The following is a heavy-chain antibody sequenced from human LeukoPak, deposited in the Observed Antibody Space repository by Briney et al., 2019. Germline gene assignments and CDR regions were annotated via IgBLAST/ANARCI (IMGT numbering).Heavy chain of an antibody. CDR3: AKTVGAYLYYFDY. CDR2: INSDGSST. Sequence: HAGGSLRLSCAASGFTFSSYWMHWVRQAPGKGLVWVSRINSDGSSTSYADSVKGRFTISRDNAKNTLYLQMNSLRAEDTAVYYCAKTVGAYLYYFDYWGQGTLVTVSS. D-gene: IGHD1-26*01. V-gene: IGHV3-74*01. CDR1: GFTFSSYW. J-gene: IGHJ4*02.